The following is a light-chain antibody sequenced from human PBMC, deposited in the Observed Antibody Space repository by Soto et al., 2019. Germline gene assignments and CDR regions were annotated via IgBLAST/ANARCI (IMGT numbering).Light chain of an antibody. Sequence: ETVMTQSPATLSVSPGERATLSCRASQSVNSNLAWYQQKPGQAPRLLMFRTSSRATGFPARFSGSGSGTEFTLTISSLQSEDFAVYYCQQYNNWPPLTFGGGTKVDIK. CDR2: RTS. V-gene: IGKV3-15*01. CDR3: QQYNNWPPLT. J-gene: IGKJ4*01. CDR1: QSVNSN.